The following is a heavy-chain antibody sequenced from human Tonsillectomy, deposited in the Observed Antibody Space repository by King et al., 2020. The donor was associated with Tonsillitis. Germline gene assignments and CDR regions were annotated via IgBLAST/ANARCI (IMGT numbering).Heavy chain of an antibody. V-gene: IGHV1-18*01. CDR2: ISAYNDNP. CDR1: GYTFTSYG. Sequence: QLVQSGAEVKKPGASVKVSCKASGYTFTSYGISWVRQAPGQGLEWMGWISAYNDNPNYAQNLQGRVTMTTDTSTSTAYMELRRLTADDTAVYYCAREYCSGGSCYFPDYWGQGTLVTVSS. J-gene: IGHJ4*02. D-gene: IGHD2-15*01. CDR3: AREYCSGGSCYFPDY.